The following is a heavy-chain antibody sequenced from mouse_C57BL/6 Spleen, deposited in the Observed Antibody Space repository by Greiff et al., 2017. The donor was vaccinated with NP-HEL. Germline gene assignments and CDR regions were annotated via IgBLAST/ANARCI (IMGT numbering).Heavy chain of an antibody. CDR3: ARALYYGSSRAY. CDR1: GYSITSGYY. J-gene: IGHJ3*01. V-gene: IGHV3-6*01. D-gene: IGHD1-1*01. CDR2: ISYDGST. Sequence: EVQLQQSGPGLVKPSQSLSLTCSVTGYSITSGYYWNWIRQFPVNKLEWMGYISYDGSTNYNPSLKNRISVTRDTSKNQFFLKLNSLTTEDTATYYCARALYYGSSRAYWGEGTLVTVSA.